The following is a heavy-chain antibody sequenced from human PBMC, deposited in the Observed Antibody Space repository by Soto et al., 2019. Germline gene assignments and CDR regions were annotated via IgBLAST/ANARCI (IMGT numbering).Heavy chain of an antibody. D-gene: IGHD2-15*01. CDR1: GGSISSYY. CDR3: ARDGYCSGGSCKPLDY. V-gene: IGHV4-59*01. Sequence: PSETLSLTCTVSGGSISSYYWSWIRQPPGKGLEWIGYIYYSGSTNYNPSLKSRVTISVDTSKNQFSLKLSSVTAADTAVYYCARDGYCSGGSCKPLDYWGQGTLVTVSS. CDR2: IYYSGST. J-gene: IGHJ4*02.